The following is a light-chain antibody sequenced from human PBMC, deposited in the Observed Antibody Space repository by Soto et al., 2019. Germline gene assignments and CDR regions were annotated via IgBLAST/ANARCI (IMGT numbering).Light chain of an antibody. Sequence: DIVMTQSPDSLAVSLGERATITCKSSQTILSTSNNRNYLAWYRQKPGQSPRLLIYWASTRESGVPDRISGSGSETDFPLTTSCLQAEDGGVYYCKQYVSLPLTFGGGTKVEIK. CDR1: QTILSTSNNRNY. V-gene: IGKV4-1*01. CDR2: WAS. CDR3: KQYVSLPLT. J-gene: IGKJ4*01.